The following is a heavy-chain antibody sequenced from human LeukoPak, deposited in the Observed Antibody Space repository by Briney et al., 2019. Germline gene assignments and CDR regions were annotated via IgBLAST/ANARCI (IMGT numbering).Heavy chain of an antibody. D-gene: IGHD2-8*01. V-gene: IGHV3-48*03. CDR2: ISSSGSTI. CDR3: TAGLGRTNDDS. Sequence: GGSLRLSCAASGFTFSSYEMNWVRQAPGKGLEWVSYISSSGSTIYYADSVKGRFTISRDNAKNSLYLQMNSLRAEDTAVYYCTAGLGRTNDDSWGQGTLVTVSS. CDR1: GFTFSSYE. J-gene: IGHJ4*02.